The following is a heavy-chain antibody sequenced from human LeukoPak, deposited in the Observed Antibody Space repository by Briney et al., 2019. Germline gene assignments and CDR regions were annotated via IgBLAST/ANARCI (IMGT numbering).Heavy chain of an antibody. CDR2: ISGNGGST. Sequence: GGSLRLSCAASEFTFSSYAMTWVRQAPGKGLEWVSVISGNGGSTNYADSVKGRFTISRDNSKNTLYLQMNGLRAEDTAVYYCSKARIITIFGVVQTYYFDYWGQGTLVTVSS. CDR1: EFTFSSYA. CDR3: SKARIITIFGVVQTYYFDY. J-gene: IGHJ4*02. V-gene: IGHV3-23*01. D-gene: IGHD3-3*01.